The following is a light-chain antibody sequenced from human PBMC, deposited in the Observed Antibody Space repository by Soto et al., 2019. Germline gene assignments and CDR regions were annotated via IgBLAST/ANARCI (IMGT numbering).Light chain of an antibody. Sequence: DIQMAQSPSSLSVSLGDRVTITCRASQSISSYLNWYQQKPGKAPKLLIFAASSLQSGVPSRFSGSRSGPDFTLTISSLQPEDFATYYCQQSYRSPPTFGQGTKVDIK. CDR3: QQSYRSPPT. CDR2: AAS. V-gene: IGKV1-39*01. J-gene: IGKJ1*01. CDR1: QSISSY.